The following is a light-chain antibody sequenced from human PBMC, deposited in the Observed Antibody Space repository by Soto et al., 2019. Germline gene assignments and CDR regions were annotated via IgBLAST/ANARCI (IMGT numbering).Light chain of an antibody. CDR1: QSISSY. V-gene: IGKV1-39*01. CDR2: AAS. J-gene: IGKJ1*01. Sequence: DIQMTQSPSSLSASVGDRVTITCRASQSISSYLNWYQQKPGKAPKLLIYAASSLQSGVPSRFSGSGSGTDFTLTISSLLPEDFATYYCQQSYSTAVTLGQGTKVDIK. CDR3: QQSYSTAVT.